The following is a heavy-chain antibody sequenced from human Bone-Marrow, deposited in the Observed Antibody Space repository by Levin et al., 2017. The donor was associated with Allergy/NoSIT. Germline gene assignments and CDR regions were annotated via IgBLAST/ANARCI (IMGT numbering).Heavy chain of an antibody. Sequence: ASVKVSCKASGYTFTNYDINWVRQAAGQGPEWLGWMNPNSGKTGYAQRFQGRVTMTRDTSISTAYMELSSLTSEDTAVYYCARNLPLTGDFDDWGQGTLVTVSS. CDR2: MNPNSGKT. J-gene: IGHJ4*02. D-gene: IGHD7-27*01. CDR3: ARNLPLTGDFDD. CDR1: GYTFTNYD. V-gene: IGHV1-8*01.